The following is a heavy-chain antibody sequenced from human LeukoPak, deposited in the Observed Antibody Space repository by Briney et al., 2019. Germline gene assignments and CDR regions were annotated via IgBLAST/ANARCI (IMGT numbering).Heavy chain of an antibody. CDR1: GGSVSNSSYY. J-gene: IGHJ4*02. CDR2: IYFPGTT. Sequence: SETLSLTCTVSGGSVSNSSYYWGWIRQPPGKGLEWIGSIYFPGTTYYNPSLKSRVTISIDTAKNQFSLKLSSVTAADTAVYYCARGGFVVVPAAIGRYFDYWGQGTLVTVSS. D-gene: IGHD2-2*02. V-gene: IGHV4-39*01. CDR3: ARGGFVVVPAAIGRYFDY.